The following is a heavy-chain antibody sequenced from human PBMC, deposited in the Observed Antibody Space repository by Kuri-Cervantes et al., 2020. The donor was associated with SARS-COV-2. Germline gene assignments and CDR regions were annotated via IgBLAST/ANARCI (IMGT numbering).Heavy chain of an antibody. D-gene: IGHD3-16*01. CDR3: ARVADTLVSYGTEAFDI. CDR1: GFTFSSHA. J-gene: IGHJ3*02. CDR2: ISSNGGST. Sequence: GEPLKISCAASGFTFSSHAMHWVRQAPGKGLEYVSAISSNGGSTYYADSVKGRFTISRDNSKNTLYLQMGSLRAEDTAVYYCARVADTLVSYGTEAFDIWGQGTMVTVSS. V-gene: IGHV3-64*02.